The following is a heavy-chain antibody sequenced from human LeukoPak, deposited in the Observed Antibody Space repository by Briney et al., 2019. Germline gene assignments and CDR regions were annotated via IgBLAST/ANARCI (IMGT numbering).Heavy chain of an antibody. CDR2: INAKSGGT. CDR3: ARDLASTSNWEFDF. CDR1: GYTFTDYY. J-gene: IGHJ4*02. Sequence: ASVKISCKASGYTFTDYYIQWVRQAPGQGLKWLGRINAKSGGTEDAQDFQGRVTLTRDTSISTAYMELSSLTSDDTALYYCARDLASTSNWEFDFWGQGTPVTVSP. D-gene: IGHD7-27*01. V-gene: IGHV1-2*06.